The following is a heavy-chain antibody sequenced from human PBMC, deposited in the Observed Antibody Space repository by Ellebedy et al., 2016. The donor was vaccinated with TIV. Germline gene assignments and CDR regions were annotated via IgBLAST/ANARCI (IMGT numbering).Heavy chain of an antibody. CDR1: GGSITRSSYY. V-gene: IGHV4-39*01. CDR2: IYYSGST. J-gene: IGHJ5*02. D-gene: IGHD3-10*01. Sequence: SETLSLTCTVSGGSITRSSYYWGWIRQPPGKGLEWIGSIYYSGSTDYNPSLKSRFTISADTSKNQLSLRLSSVTAADTAVYYCARWFGELLYVRWFDPWGQGTLVTVSS. CDR3: ARWFGELLYVRWFDP.